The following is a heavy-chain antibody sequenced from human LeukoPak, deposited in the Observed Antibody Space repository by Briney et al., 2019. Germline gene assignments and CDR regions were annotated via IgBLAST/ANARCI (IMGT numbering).Heavy chain of an antibody. J-gene: IGHJ5*02. CDR1: GGSISSTNFY. CDR2: IYYSGST. Sequence: PSETLSLTCTVSGGSISSTNFYWGWIRQPPGKGLEWIGSIYYSGSTYYNPSLKSRVTISVDTPKNQVSLKLSSVTAADTAVYYCARQSIRINMIVVAPGGWFDPWGQGTLVTVPS. CDR3: ARQSIRINMIVVAPGGWFDP. D-gene: IGHD3-22*01. V-gene: IGHV4-39*01.